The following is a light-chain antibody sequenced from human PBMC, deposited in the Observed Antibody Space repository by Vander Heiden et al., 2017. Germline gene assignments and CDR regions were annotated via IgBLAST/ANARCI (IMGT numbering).Light chain of an antibody. CDR2: DAS. CDR1: QSVNNY. V-gene: IGKV3-11*01. CDR3: QQRSSWPPAT. J-gene: IGKJ5*01. Sequence: EIVLTQSPVTLSLSPGERATLSCSASQSVNNYLAWYQQKPGQAPRLLIYDASNRATGIPARFSGSASGTDFTLTISSLEPEDFAVYYCQQRSSWPPATFGQGTRLDIK.